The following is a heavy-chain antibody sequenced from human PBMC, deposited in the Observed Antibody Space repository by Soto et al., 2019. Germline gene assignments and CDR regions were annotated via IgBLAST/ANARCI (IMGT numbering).Heavy chain of an antibody. Sequence: GGSLRLSCAASGFTFSSYGMHWVRQAPGKGLEWVAVIWYDGSNKYYADSVKGRFTISRDNSKNTLYLQMNSLRAEDTAVDDCARVTGGERELPGLDAFDIWGQGTMVTVSS. J-gene: IGHJ3*02. V-gene: IGHV3-33*01. CDR1: GFTFSSYG. D-gene: IGHD1-7*01. CDR3: ARVTGGERELPGLDAFDI. CDR2: IWYDGSNK.